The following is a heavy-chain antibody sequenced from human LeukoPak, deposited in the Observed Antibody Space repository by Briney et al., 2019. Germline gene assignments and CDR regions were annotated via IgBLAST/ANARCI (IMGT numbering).Heavy chain of an antibody. CDR1: GFTFTSYW. CDR3: ARESSSSGRYFDY. J-gene: IGHJ4*02. V-gene: IGHV3-74*01. Sequence: PGGSLRLSCTASGFTFTSYWMHWVRQAPGTGLVWVSRINSDGSGTNCADSVKGRSTISRDNAKNTLFLQMNSLRAEDTAVYYCARESSSSGRYFDYWGQGTLVTVSS. D-gene: IGHD6-6*01. CDR2: INSDGSGT.